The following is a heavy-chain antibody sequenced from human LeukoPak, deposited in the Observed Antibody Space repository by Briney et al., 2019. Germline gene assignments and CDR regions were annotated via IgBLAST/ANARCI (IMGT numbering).Heavy chain of an antibody. CDR1: RFTFSSYA. CDR3: ADLILPAY. Sequence: PGGSLRLSCAASRFTFSSYAMSWARHPPGKGLEWVSAIRGRGGRTYYAVSVEGWFTISRDNSKNTLYLQMNSLRAEDTAVYYCADLILPAYWGQGTLVTVSS. J-gene: IGHJ4*02. V-gene: IGHV3-23*01. CDR2: IRGRGGRT.